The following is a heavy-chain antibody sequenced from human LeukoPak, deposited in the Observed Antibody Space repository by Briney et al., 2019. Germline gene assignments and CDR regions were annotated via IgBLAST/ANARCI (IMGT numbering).Heavy chain of an antibody. J-gene: IGHJ5*02. CDR2: TYYRSTWYN. D-gene: IGHD2-2*01. CDR3: ARRLTQYDCFDP. CDR1: GDSVSSNSVT. V-gene: IGHV6-1*01. Sequence: SQTLSLTCAISGDSVSSNSVTWNWIRQSPSRGLEGLGRTYYRSTWYNDYAVSVRGRITVNPDTSKNQFSLHLNSVTPEDTAVYYCARRLTQYDCFDPWGQGILVTVSS.